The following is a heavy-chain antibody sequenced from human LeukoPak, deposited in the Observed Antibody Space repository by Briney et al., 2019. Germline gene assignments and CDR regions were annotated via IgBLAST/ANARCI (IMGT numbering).Heavy chain of an antibody. CDR1: GFTFNTYA. J-gene: IGHJ4*02. V-gene: IGHV3-23*01. D-gene: IGHD2-15*01. Sequence: GASLRLSCAASGFTFNTYAMNWVRQAPGKGLEWVSVISFSGGSTYYADSVKGRFTISRDNSKNTLYLQMNSLRADDTAVYYCAKPNLPYCSGGSCYGFDYWGQGTLVTVSS. CDR2: ISFSGGST. CDR3: AKPNLPYCSGGSCYGFDY.